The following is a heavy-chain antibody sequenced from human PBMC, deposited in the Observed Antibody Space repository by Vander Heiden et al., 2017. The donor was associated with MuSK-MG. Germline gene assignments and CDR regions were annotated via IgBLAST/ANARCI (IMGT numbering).Heavy chain of an antibody. V-gene: IGHV3-21*01. CDR1: GFTFSSYS. CDR2: ISSSSSYI. J-gene: IGHJ6*02. D-gene: IGHD2-2*01. CDR3: GRVGGPSALYGMDV. Sequence: EVQLVESGGGLVKPGGSLRLSCAASGFTFSSYSMNWVRQAPGKGLEWVSSISSSSSYIYYADAGKGRFTISRDNAKNALYLQMKSIRAEETAVYYCGRVGGPSALYGMDVWGQGTTVTVSS.